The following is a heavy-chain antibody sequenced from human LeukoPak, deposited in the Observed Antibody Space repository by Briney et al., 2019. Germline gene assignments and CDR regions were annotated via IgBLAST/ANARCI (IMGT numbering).Heavy chain of an antibody. J-gene: IGHJ2*01. D-gene: IGHD3-3*01. V-gene: IGHV4-30-2*01. CDR1: GGSISSGGYY. CDR3: ARVPAKPITIGDWYFDL. Sequence: SQTLSLTCTVSGGSISSGGYYWSWIRQPPGKGLEWIGYIYHSGSTYYNPSLKSRVTISVDRSKNQFSLKLSSVTAADTAVYYCARVPAKPITIGDWYFDLWGRGTLVTVSS. CDR2: IYHSGST.